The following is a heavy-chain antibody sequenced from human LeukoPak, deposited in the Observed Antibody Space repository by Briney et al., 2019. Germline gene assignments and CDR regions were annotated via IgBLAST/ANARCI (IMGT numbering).Heavy chain of an antibody. CDR1: GGSISSYY. D-gene: IGHD4-17*01. V-gene: IGHV4-59*12. J-gene: IGHJ4*02. CDR3: ARPGAPTVTLYYFDY. Sequence: PSETLSLTCTVSGGSISSYYWSWIRQPPGKGLEWIGYIYYSGSTNYNPSLKSRVTISVDTSKNQFSLKLSSVTAADTAVYYCARPGAPTVTLYYFDYWGQGTLVTVSS. CDR2: IYYSGST.